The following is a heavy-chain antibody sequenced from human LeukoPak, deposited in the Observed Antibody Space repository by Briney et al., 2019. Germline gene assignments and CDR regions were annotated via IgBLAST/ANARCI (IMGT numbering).Heavy chain of an antibody. J-gene: IGHJ6*02. Sequence: SETLSLTCTVSGGSISSYYWSWIRQPAGKGLEWIGRIYTSGSTNYNPSLKSRVTMSVDTSKNQFSLKLSSVTAADTAVYYCARQAGSSGYQTYYYYYGMDVWGQGTTVTVSS. CDR1: GGSISSYY. D-gene: IGHD3-22*01. CDR3: ARQAGSSGYQTYYYYYGMDV. V-gene: IGHV4-4*07. CDR2: IYTSGST.